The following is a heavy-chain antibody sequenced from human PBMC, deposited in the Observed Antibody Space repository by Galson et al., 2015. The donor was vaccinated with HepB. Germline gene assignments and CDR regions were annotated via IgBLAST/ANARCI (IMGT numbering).Heavy chain of an antibody. CDR2: ISSSSSTI. J-gene: IGHJ4*02. D-gene: IGHD3-3*01. V-gene: IGHV3-48*01. Sequence: SLRLSCAASGFTFSSYSMNWVRQAPGKGLEWVSYISSSSSTIYYADSVKGRFTISRDNAKNSLYLQMNSLRAEDTAVYYCARVESVYDFWSGYYIWALDYWGQGTLVTVSS. CDR3: ARVESVYDFWSGYYIWALDY. CDR1: GFTFSSYS.